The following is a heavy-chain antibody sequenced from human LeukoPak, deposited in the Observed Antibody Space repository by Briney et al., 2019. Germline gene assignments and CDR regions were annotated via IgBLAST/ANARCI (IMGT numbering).Heavy chain of an antibody. CDR1: GDNFNNYA. V-gene: IGHV1-69*04. D-gene: IGHD3/OR15-3a*01. J-gene: IGHJ3*02. Sequence: SVKVSCKASGDNFNNYAVNWVRQAPGQGLQWMGRIIPALDRANYAHNVQGRLTITADKSTKTAYMELSSLQSEDTGLYFCARRTDAVDDAFDIWGQGTMLIVSS. CDR2: IIPALDRA. CDR3: ARRTDAVDDAFDI.